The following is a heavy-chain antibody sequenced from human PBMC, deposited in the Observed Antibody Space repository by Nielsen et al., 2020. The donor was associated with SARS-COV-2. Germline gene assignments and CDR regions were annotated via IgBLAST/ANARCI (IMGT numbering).Heavy chain of an antibody. CDR3: ARAQWLVSPSDYYYYYMDV. V-gene: IGHV1-2*06. D-gene: IGHD6-19*01. CDR1: GYTFTGYY. Sequence: ASVKVSCKASGYTFTGYYMHWVRQAPGQGLEWMGRINPNSGGTNYAQKFQGRVTMTRDTSISTAYMELSRLRSDDTAVYYCARAQWLVSPSDYYYYYMDVWGKGTTVTVSS. CDR2: INPNSGGT. J-gene: IGHJ6*03.